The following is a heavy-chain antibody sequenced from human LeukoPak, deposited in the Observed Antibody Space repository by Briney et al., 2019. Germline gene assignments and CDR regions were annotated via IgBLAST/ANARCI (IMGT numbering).Heavy chain of an antibody. J-gene: IGHJ4*02. Sequence: SQTLSLTCTVSGGSISSGGYYWSWIRQHPGKGLEWIGYIYYSGSTYYNPSLKSRVTISVDASKNQFSLKLTSVTAADTAVYFCARSSGYYQYYFDSWGQGTLVTVSS. CDR3: ARSSGYYQYYFDS. CDR2: IYYSGST. V-gene: IGHV4-31*03. D-gene: IGHD3-22*01. CDR1: GGSISSGGYY.